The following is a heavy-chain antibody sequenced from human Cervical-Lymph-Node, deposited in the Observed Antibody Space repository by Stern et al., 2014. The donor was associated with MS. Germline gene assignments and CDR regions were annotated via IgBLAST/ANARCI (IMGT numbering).Heavy chain of an antibody. V-gene: IGHV1-58*03. CDR2: GVGFNGDT. CDR3: ASERYTYYDDQRPPGGFGP. CDR1: GITFSQSA. D-gene: IGHD5-18*01. J-gene: IGHJ5*02. Sequence: QLLESDPEVKKPGTSVKVSCKASGITFSQSAVQWLRQARGQRLERIGWGVGFNGDTNYAQSFQERVTITRDMSTSTVYMELRSLRSEDTAVYYCASERYTYYDDQRPPGGFGPWGQGTLVTVSS.